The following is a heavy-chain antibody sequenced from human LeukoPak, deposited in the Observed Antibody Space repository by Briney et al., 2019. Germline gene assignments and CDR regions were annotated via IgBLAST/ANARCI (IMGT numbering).Heavy chain of an antibody. Sequence: PGGSLRLSCAASGLTFSSYSMNWVRQAPGKGLEWVSSISSSSSYIYYADSVKGRFTISRDSAKNSLYLQMNSLRPEDTAVYYCARADRLGAALLASFDYWGQGTLVTVSS. CDR3: ARADRLGAALLASFDY. V-gene: IGHV3-21*01. D-gene: IGHD3-16*01. J-gene: IGHJ4*02. CDR2: ISSSSSYI. CDR1: GLTFSSYS.